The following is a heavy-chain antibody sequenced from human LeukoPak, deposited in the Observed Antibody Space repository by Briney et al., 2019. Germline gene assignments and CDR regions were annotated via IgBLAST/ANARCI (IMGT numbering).Heavy chain of an antibody. Sequence: ASVKVSCKVSGYTLTELSMHWVRQAPGKGLEWMGGFDPDDGETIYAQKFQGRVTMTEDTSTDTAYMELSSLRSEDTAVYYCATAEAGGSGSYQGYWGQGTLVTVSS. CDR1: GYTLTELS. CDR3: ATAEAGGSGSYQGY. CDR2: FDPDDGET. J-gene: IGHJ4*02. V-gene: IGHV1-24*01. D-gene: IGHD3-10*01.